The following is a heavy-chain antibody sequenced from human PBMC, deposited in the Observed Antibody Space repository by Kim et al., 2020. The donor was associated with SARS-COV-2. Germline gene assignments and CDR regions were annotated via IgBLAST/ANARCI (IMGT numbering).Heavy chain of an antibody. CDR2: ISYDGSNK. V-gene: IGHV3-30*04. Sequence: GGSLRLSCAASGFTFSSYAMHWVRQAPGKGLEWVAVISYDGSNKYYADSVKGRFTISRDNSKNTLYLQMNSLRAEDTAVYYCARDLYCGGDCYSVVDYWGQGTLVTVSS. CDR1: GFTFSSYA. D-gene: IGHD2-21*02. CDR3: ARDLYCGGDCYSVVDY. J-gene: IGHJ4*02.